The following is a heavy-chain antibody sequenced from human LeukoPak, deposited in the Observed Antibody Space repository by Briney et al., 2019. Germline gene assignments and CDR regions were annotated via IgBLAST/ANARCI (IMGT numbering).Heavy chain of an antibody. Sequence: GGSLRLSCAASGFTFSSHEMNWVRQAPGKGLEWVSSISSSSSYIYYADSVKGRFTISRDNAKNSLYLQMNSLRAEDTAVYYCARDQGVVVVAATGLEFDYWGQGTLVTVSS. D-gene: IGHD2-15*01. CDR1: GFTFSSHE. CDR2: ISSSSSYI. CDR3: ARDQGVVVVAATGLEFDY. V-gene: IGHV3-21*01. J-gene: IGHJ4*02.